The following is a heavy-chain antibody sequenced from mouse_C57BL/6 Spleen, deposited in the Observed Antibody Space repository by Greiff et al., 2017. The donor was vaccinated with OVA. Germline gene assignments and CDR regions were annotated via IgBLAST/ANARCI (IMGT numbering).Heavy chain of an antibody. J-gene: IGHJ2*01. CDR1: GFTFSSYA. CDR2: ISDGGSYT. V-gene: IGHV5-4*01. D-gene: IGHD2-1*01. CDR3: ARDSTGKDYFDY. Sequence: EVQGVESGGGLVKPGGSLKLSCAASGFTFSSYAMSWVRQTPEKRLEWVATISDGGSYTYYPDNVKGRFTISRDKAKNNLYLQMSHLKSEDTAMYYCARDSTGKDYFDYWGQGTTLTVSS.